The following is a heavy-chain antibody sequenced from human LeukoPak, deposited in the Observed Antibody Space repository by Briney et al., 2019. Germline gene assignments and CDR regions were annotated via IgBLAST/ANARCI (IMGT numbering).Heavy chain of an antibody. CDR2: LSRIGDT. D-gene: IGHD5-18*01. CDR1: GFTLSNYG. Sequence: GGSLRLSCAASGFTLSNYGMSWVRQAPGKGLEWVSALSRIGDTHYTDSVKGRFAVSRDTSKNTLYLHMHSLRAEDTAIYYCAKEEADTALVPRFDYWGQGTLVTVSS. V-gene: IGHV3-23*01. J-gene: IGHJ4*02. CDR3: AKEEADTALVPRFDY.